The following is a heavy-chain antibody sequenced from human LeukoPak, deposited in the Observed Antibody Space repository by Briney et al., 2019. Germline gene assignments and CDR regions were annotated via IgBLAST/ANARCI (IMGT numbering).Heavy chain of an antibody. CDR1: GGTFSSYA. CDR3: ARDRRSSSWYYADY. D-gene: IGHD6-13*01. J-gene: IGHJ4*02. Sequence: SVKVSCKASGGTFSSYAISWVRQAPGQGLEWMGKIIPILGIANYAQKFQGRVTITADKSTSTAYMELSSLRSEDTAVYYCARDRRSSSWYYADYWGQGTLVTVSS. V-gene: IGHV1-69*04. CDR2: IIPILGIA.